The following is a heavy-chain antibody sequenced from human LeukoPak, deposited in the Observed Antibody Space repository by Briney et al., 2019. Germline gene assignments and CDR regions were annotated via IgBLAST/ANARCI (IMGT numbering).Heavy chain of an antibody. CDR1: GGSISSSSYY. D-gene: IGHD4-17*01. Sequence: SETLSLTCTVSGGSISSSSYYWGWIRQPPGKGLEWIGSIYYSGSTYYNPSLKSRFTISVDTSKNQFSLKLSSVTAADTAVYYCARRGLYGDFEHYWGQGTLVTVSS. CDR2: IYYSGST. J-gene: IGHJ4*02. CDR3: ARRGLYGDFEHY. V-gene: IGHV4-39*01.